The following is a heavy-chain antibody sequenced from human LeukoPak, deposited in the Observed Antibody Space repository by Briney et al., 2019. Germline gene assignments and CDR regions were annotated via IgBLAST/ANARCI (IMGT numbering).Heavy chain of an antibody. CDR1: GYTFTGYH. V-gene: IGHV1-2*02. J-gene: IGHJ5*02. CDR3: ARGDKQGNLLGPSGYFDP. Sequence: ASVKVSCKASGYTFTGYHIHWVRQAPGQGLEWMGWINPNTGGTNFHGRVSMTRDTSITTAYLELTRLTSDDTAAYYCARGDKQGNLLGPSGYFDPWGQGTPVTVSS. D-gene: IGHD5-18*01. CDR2: INPNTGGT.